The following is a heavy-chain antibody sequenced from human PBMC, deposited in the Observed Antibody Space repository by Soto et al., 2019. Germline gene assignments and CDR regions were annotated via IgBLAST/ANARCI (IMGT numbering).Heavy chain of an antibody. J-gene: IGHJ6*03. Sequence: SETLSLTCTVSGGSISSYYWSWIRQPPGKGLEWIGYIYYSGSTNYNPSLKSRVTISVDTSKNQFSLKLSSVTAADTAVYYCARLGEYSSSIYYYYMDVWGKGTTVTVSS. CDR3: ARLGEYSSSIYYYYMDV. CDR2: IYYSGST. V-gene: IGHV4-59*08. D-gene: IGHD6-6*01. CDR1: GGSISSYY.